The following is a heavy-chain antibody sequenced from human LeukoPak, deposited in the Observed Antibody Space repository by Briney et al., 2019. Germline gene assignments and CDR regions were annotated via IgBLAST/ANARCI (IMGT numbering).Heavy chain of an antibody. CDR2: ISWNSGSI. D-gene: IGHD6-19*01. Sequence: GGSLRLSCAASGSTFDDYAMHWVRQAPGKGLEWVSGISWNSGSIGYADSVKGRFTISRDNAKNSLYLQMNSLRAEDTALYYCATLQWLVDYWGQGTLVTVSS. J-gene: IGHJ4*02. V-gene: IGHV3-9*01. CDR1: GSTFDDYA. CDR3: ATLQWLVDY.